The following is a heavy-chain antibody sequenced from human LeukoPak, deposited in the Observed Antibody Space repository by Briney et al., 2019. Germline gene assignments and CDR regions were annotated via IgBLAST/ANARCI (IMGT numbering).Heavy chain of an antibody. CDR1: GGSFSGYY. J-gene: IGHJ6*03. CDR3: ARLWGYHGYYMDV. D-gene: IGHD5-18*01. V-gene: IGHV4-34*01. CDR2: INHSGST. Sequence: SETLSLTCAVYGGSFSGYYWSWIRQPPGKGLEWIGEINHSGSTNYNPSLKSRVTISVDTSKNQFSLKLSSVTAADTAVYYCARLWGYHGYYMDVWGKGTTVTVSS.